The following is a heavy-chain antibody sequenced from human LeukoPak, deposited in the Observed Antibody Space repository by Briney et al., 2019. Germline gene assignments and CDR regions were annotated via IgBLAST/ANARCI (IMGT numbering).Heavy chain of an antibody. CDR2: ISSSSSYI. D-gene: IGHD3-22*01. CDR1: GFTFSSCS. J-gene: IGHJ4*02. V-gene: IGHV3-21*01. Sequence: GGSLRLSCAASGFTFSSCSMNWVRQAPGKGLEWVSSISSSSSYIYYADSVKGRFTISRDNAKNSLYLQMNSLRAEDTAVYYCARVMEGYDSSGYYRYFDYWGQGTLVTVSS. CDR3: ARVMEGYDSSGYYRYFDY.